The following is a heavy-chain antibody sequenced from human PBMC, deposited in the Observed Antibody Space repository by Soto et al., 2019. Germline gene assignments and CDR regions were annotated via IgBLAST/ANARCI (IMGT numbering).Heavy chain of an antibody. V-gene: IGHV5-51*01. CDR1: GYIFTSYW. D-gene: IGHD2-2*01. CDR2: IYPGDSDT. CDR3: ARARKDIVVVPAAVSHYFDY. J-gene: IGHJ4*02. Sequence: GESLKISCNGSGYIFTSYWIGWVRQMPGKGLEWMGIIYPGDSDTRYSPSFQGQVTISADKSISTAYLQWSSLKASDTAMYYCARARKDIVVVPAAVSHYFDYWGQGTLVTVSS.